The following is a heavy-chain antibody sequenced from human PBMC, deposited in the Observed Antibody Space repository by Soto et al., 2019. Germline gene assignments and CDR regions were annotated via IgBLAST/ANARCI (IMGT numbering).Heavy chain of an antibody. Sequence: GGSLRLSCAASGFTFSSYWMSWVRQAPGKGLEWVANIKQDGSEKYYVDSVKGRFTISRDNAKSSLYLQMNSLRAEDTAVYYCARAGKPEYYYYGMDVWGQGTTVTVSS. J-gene: IGHJ6*01. CDR3: ARAGKPEYYYYGMDV. CDR2: IKQDGSEK. CDR1: GFTFSSYW. V-gene: IGHV3-7*03. D-gene: IGHD1-1*01.